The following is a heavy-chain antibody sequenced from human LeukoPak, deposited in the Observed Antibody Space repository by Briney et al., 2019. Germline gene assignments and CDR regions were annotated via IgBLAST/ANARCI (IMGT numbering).Heavy chain of an antibody. J-gene: IGHJ4*02. Sequence: PSETLSLTCAVYGGSFSGYYWSWIRQPPGKGLEWIGEINHSGSTNHNPSLKSRVTISVDTSKNQFSLKLSSVTAADTAVYYCARGHRGYNRSYYFDYWGQGTLVTVSS. CDR1: GGSFSGYY. V-gene: IGHV4-34*01. CDR3: ARGHRGYNRSYYFDY. D-gene: IGHD5-24*01. CDR2: INHSGST.